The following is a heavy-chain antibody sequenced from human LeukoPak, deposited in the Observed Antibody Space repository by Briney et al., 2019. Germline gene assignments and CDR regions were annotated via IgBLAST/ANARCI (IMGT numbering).Heavy chain of an antibody. V-gene: IGHV1-8*01. CDR2: MTPNNGNA. Sequence: ASVTVSFTASGYTFTNFDINWVRQASGQGLEWVGWMTPNNGNAGFAQKLQGRVTLTRDTSISTAFMELSSLKSEDTGVYYCTRGDFWGQGTPVTVSS. CDR3: TRGDF. J-gene: IGHJ4*02. CDR1: GYTFTNFD.